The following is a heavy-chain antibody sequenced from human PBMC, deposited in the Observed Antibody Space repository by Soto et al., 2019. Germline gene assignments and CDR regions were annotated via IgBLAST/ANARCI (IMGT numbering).Heavy chain of an antibody. CDR1: GGSISSYY. J-gene: IGHJ4*01. V-gene: IGHV4-59*01. CDR3: ARGTGYSGCLDY. D-gene: IGHD5-12*01. CDR2: IYYSGST. Sequence: SETLSLTCTVSGGSISSYYRSWIRQPPGKGLEWIGYIYYSGSTNYNPSLKSRVTISVDTSKNQFSPTLSSVTAADTAVSYCARGTGYSGCLDYWGDGTLVTDS.